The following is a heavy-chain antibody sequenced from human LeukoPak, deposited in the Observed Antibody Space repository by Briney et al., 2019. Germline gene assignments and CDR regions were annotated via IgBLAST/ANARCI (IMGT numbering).Heavy chain of an antibody. Sequence: LPGGSLRLSCAASRFTFSSYAMSWVRQAPGKGLEWVSAMSGSGGHTYYADSVKGRFTISRDNSKTTLYLQMNGLRAEDTAVSYCAKSQTVEVSTGGFYWGQGTLCTVSS. V-gene: IGHV3-23*01. CDR3: AKSQTVEVSTGGFY. J-gene: IGHJ4*02. D-gene: IGHD5/OR15-5a*01. CDR2: MSGSGGHT. CDR1: RFTFSSYA.